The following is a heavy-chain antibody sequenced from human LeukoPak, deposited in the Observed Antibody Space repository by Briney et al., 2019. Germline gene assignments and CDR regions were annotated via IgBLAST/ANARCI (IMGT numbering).Heavy chain of an antibody. CDR1: GGTISSHY. CDR2: INSSGST. D-gene: IGHD3-22*01. V-gene: IGHV4-59*11. J-gene: IGHJ6*03. CDR3: ARGVDYYDSSGYGDYYYYMDV. Sequence: SETLSLTCTVSGGTISSHYWSWIRQPPGKGLEWIGYINSSGSTNYNPSLKSRVTISVDTSKNQFSLELSAVTAADTAVYYCARGVDYYDSSGYGDYYYYMDVWGKGTTVTVSS.